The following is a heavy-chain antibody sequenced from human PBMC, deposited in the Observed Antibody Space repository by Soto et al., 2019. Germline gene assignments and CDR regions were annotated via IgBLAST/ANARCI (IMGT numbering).Heavy chain of an antibody. V-gene: IGHV3-15*01. CDR2: IKSIADGGTT. D-gene: IGHD2-8*01. Sequence: GGSLRLSCATSGFTFSNAWMAWVRQAPGKGLEWVGRIKSIADGGTTNYAAPVKGRFSISRHDSENTLYLQMNSLRVEDTGIYYCHTPHGRNAFDIWGPGTVVTVSS. J-gene: IGHJ3*02. CDR1: GFTFSNAW. CDR3: HTPHGRNAFDI.